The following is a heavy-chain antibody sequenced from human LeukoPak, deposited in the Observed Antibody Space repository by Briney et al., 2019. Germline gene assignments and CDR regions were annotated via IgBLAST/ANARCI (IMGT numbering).Heavy chain of an antibody. V-gene: IGHV3-11*04. Sequence: GGSLRLSCAASGFTFSNAWMSWVRQAPGKGLEWVSYISSSDSTIYYADSVKGRFTISRDNAKNSLYLQMNSLRAEDTAVYYCAELGITMIGGVWGKGTTVTISS. J-gene: IGHJ6*04. CDR1: GFTFSNAW. CDR3: AELGITMIGGV. D-gene: IGHD3-10*02. CDR2: ISSSDSTI.